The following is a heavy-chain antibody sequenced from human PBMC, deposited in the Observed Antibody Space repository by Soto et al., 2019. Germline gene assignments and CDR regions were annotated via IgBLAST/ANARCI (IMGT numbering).Heavy chain of an antibody. Sequence: QLQLQESGPGLVKPSETLSLTCTVSGGSISSSSYYWGWIRQPPGKGLEWIGSIYYSGSTYYNPSLKSRVTISVDTSKNQFPLKLSSVTAADTAVYYCARDLTTVVTLRNNWFDPWGQGTLVTVSS. D-gene: IGHD4-17*01. CDR2: IYYSGST. CDR1: GGSISSSSYY. J-gene: IGHJ5*02. CDR3: ARDLTTVVTLRNNWFDP. V-gene: IGHV4-39*01.